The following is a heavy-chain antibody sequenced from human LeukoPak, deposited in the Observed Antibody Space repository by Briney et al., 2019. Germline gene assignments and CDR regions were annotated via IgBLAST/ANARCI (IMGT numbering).Heavy chain of an antibody. J-gene: IGHJ4*02. CDR2: ISAYNGNT. CDR1: GYTFTSYD. Sequence: ASVKLSCKSSGYTFTSYDINWVRQATGQGLEWMGWISAYNGNTNYAQKLQGRVTTTTDTSTRTAYMELRSLRSDDTAVYYCARDPRSYYDSTIAFDYWGQGTLVTVSS. D-gene: IGHD3-22*01. V-gene: IGHV1-18*01. CDR3: ARDPRSYYDSTIAFDY.